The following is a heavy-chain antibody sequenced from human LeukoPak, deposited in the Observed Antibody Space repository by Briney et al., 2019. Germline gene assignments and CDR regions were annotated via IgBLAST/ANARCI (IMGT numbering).Heavy chain of an antibody. CDR1: GFTVGSKY. CDR3: ARVWAHYQWYELL. Sequence: GGSLRLSCAASGFTVGSKYMNWVRQAPGKGLEWVSILYSGSDTYYSDSVKGRFTISRDDSKNTLSLQMNSLRTEDTAVYYCARVWAHYQWYELLGARSTLVTVSS. J-gene: IGHJ2*01. V-gene: IGHV3-53*01. CDR2: LYSGSDT. D-gene: IGHD4/OR15-4a*01.